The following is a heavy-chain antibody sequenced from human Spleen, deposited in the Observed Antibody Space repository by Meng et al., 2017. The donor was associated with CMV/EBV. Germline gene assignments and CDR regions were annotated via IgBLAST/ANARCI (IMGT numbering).Heavy chain of an antibody. Sequence: GSISSGGYNWDWIRQHPEKGLEWIGYIDNSGNTKYNPSLKSRLTISVDTSKNQFSPKLTSVTAADTAVYYCARGATILGVATGWFDPWGQGTLVTVSS. CDR1: GSISSGGYN. J-gene: IGHJ5*02. V-gene: IGHV4-31*02. D-gene: IGHD3-3*01. CDR2: IDNSGNT. CDR3: ARGATILGVATGWFDP.